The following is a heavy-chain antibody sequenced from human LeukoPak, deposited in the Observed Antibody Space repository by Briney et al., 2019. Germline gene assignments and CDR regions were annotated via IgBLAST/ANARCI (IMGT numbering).Heavy chain of an antibody. Sequence: SVKVSCKTSGGTFSTSAISWVRRAPGQGLGWMGGIIPIFGTGNYAQKFQGRVTITADEFTSTAYMELSSLTSEDTAVYYCARGLGDSSGYYFSDNWGQGTLVTVSS. CDR1: GGTFSTSA. CDR2: IIPIFGTG. V-gene: IGHV1-69*01. J-gene: IGHJ4*02. CDR3: ARGLGDSSGYYFSDN. D-gene: IGHD3-22*01.